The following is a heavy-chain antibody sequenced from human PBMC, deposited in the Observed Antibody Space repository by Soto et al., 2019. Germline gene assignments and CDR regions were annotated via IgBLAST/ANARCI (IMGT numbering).Heavy chain of an antibody. CDR1: GFTFSSYG. J-gene: IGHJ4*02. V-gene: IGHV3-30*18. CDR3: AKEREMSTIPFDY. D-gene: IGHD1-1*01. Sequence: QVQLVESGGGVVQPGRSLRLSCAASGFTFSSYGMHWVRQAPGKGLEWVAVISHDGTNKYYADSVKGRFTISRDNSKNTLYLQRSILRAEYTAVYYCAKEREMSTIPFDYWGQGTLVTVAS. CDR2: ISHDGTNK.